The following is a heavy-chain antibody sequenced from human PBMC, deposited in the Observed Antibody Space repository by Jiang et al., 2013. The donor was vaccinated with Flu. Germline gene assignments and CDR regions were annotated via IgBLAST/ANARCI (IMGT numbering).Heavy chain of an antibody. CDR3: TKALGSGWNTLGDY. Sequence: VQLLESGGGLVQPGRSLRLSCAASGFTFDDYAMHWVRQGPGKGLEWVSGISWNSGAIVYADSVKGRFTISRDNAKNSLYLQMNSLRPEDTAFYYCTKALGSGWNTLGDYWGQGTLVTVSS. CDR1: GFTFDDYA. V-gene: IGHV3-9*01. CDR2: ISWNSGAI. J-gene: IGHJ4*02. D-gene: IGHD6-19*01.